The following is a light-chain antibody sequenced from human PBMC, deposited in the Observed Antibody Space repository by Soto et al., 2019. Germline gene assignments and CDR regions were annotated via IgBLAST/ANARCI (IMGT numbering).Light chain of an antibody. Sequence: EIVMTQSSATLSVSPGEKVILSCRASQSIDSDLAWYQQKPGQAPRLLIYGASTRATGIPARFSGSGSGTQFTLTISSLQSGDSAVYSCHHYNNWPWTFGQGTKVDIK. CDR2: GAS. CDR3: HHYNNWPWT. CDR1: QSIDSD. V-gene: IGKV3-15*01. J-gene: IGKJ1*01.